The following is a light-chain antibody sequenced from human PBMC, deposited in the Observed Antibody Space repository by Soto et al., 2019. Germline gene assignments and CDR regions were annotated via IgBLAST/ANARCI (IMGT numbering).Light chain of an antibody. J-gene: IGKJ1*01. Sequence: EIVLTQSPGTLSLSPGERATLSCRASESVKSSYLAWYQQTPGQAPRLLIYTASYRATGIPDRFSGSGSGTDFTLTISRLEPEDFAVYYCQQYGSLPWTCGQGTKVEVK. CDR2: TAS. V-gene: IGKV3-20*01. CDR3: QQYGSLPWT. CDR1: ESVKSSY.